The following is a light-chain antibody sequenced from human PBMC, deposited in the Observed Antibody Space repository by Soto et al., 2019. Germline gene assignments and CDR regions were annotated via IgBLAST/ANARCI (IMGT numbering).Light chain of an antibody. CDR2: RNT. V-gene: IGLV1-40*01. CDR1: SSNIGAGYD. Sequence: QSVLTQPPSVSGAPGQRVTISCTGSSSNIGAGYDVHWYQRLPGTAPKLLIYRNTNRPSGVPDRFSGSRSGTSASLAITGLQAEDEGDYFCQSSDSSLSGSRVFGGGTQLTVL. J-gene: IGLJ3*02. CDR3: QSSDSSLSGSRV.